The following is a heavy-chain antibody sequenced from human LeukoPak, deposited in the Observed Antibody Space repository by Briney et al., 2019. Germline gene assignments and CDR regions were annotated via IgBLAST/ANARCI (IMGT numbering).Heavy chain of an antibody. J-gene: IGHJ4*02. CDR2: ISGSGGST. Sequence: PGRSLRLSCAASGFTFSSYAMSWVRQAPGKGLEWVSAISGSGGSTYYADSVKGRFTISRDNSKNTLYLQMNSLRAEDTAVYYCAKDQRVAAAGLLDYWGQGTLVTVSS. CDR3: AKDQRVAAAGLLDY. CDR1: GFTFSSYA. D-gene: IGHD6-13*01. V-gene: IGHV3-23*01.